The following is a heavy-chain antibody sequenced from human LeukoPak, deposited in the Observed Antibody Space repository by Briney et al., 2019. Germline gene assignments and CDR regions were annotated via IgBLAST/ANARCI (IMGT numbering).Heavy chain of an antibody. CDR1: GGSFSGYY. CDR2: INHSGST. CDR3: ARGRSGGVVPAATPYDY. J-gene: IGHJ4*02. Sequence: SETLSLTCAVYGGSFSGYYWSWIRQPPGKGLEWIGEINHSGSTNYNPSLKSRVTISVDTSKNQFSLKLSSVTAADTAVYYCARGRSGGVVPAATPYDYWGQGTLVTVPS. V-gene: IGHV4-34*01. D-gene: IGHD2-2*01.